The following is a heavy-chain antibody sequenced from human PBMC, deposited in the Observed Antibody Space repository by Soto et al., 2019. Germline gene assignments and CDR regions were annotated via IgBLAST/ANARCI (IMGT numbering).Heavy chain of an antibody. J-gene: IGHJ4*02. V-gene: IGHV1-3*01. D-gene: IGHD3-22*01. CDR3: VRDYGSDSGVHLDF. CDR2: IGAGDGKT. CDR1: GYRFTDYV. Sequence: QVQLVQSGTEVKKPGASVKVSCKASGYRFTDYVIHWVRQAPGQRLEWMGWIGAGDGKTYYSQNFQGRVSITRDTSASTAYMELSSLISEDTAVYYCVRDYGSDSGVHLDFWGQGALVTVSS.